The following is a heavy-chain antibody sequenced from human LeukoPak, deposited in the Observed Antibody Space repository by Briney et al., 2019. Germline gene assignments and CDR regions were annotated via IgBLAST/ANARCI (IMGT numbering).Heavy chain of an antibody. Sequence: GGSLRLSCTGFGFTFGDHAMAWVRQAPGKGLEWVGFIRSKTYGGTTEYAASVKGRFTISRADSISIAYLQMNSLKTEDTAVYYCGRGPIQLWLHNGMDVWGQGTTGTVSS. D-gene: IGHD5-18*01. CDR2: IRSKTYGGTT. V-gene: IGHV3-49*04. J-gene: IGHJ6*02. CDR3: GRGPIQLWLHNGMDV. CDR1: GFTFGDHA.